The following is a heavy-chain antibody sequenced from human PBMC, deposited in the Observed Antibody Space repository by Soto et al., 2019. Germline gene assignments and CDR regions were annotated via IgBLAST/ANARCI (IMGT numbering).Heavy chain of an antibody. V-gene: IGHV2-5*02. CDR2: IYWDDDK. Sequence: QITVKESGLTLVKPTQTLTLTCTFSGFSLSTNGMGVGWIRQSPGKALEWLALIYWDDDKRYSPSLRSRLTITQDTSKNQVDLTMTNMDPVDTATYYWARLTRGVYDLSRLWDKFDYWGQGTLVTVSS. J-gene: IGHJ4*02. D-gene: IGHD5-12*01. CDR1: GFSLSTNGMG. CDR3: ARLTRGVYDLSRLWDKFDY.